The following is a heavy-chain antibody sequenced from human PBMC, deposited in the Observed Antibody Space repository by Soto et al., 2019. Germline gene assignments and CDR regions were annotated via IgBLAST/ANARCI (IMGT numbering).Heavy chain of an antibody. D-gene: IGHD5-12*01. CDR3: ARFRDGYTFDH. J-gene: IGHJ4*02. CDR2: IYYTGST. V-gene: IGHV4-59*01. Sequence: SETLSLTCTISGGSISGYYWSWVRRPPGKGLDWIGYIYYTGSTNYNPSLKSRVTISVDPSKNQFSLHLSSVTAADTAVYYCARFRDGYTFDHWGRGTLVTVSS. CDR1: GGSISGYY.